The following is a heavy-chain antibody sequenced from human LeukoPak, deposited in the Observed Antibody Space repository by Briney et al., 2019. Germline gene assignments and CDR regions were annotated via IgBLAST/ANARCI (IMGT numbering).Heavy chain of an antibody. CDR3: ARGSRGGNSPYYYMDV. J-gene: IGHJ6*03. CDR1: GGSISSGSYY. Sequence: PSQTLSLTCTVSGGSISSGSYYWSWIRQPAGKGLEWIGRIYTSGSTNYNPSLKSRVTISVDTSKNQFSLKLSSVTAADTAVYYCARGSRGGNSPYYYMDVWGKGTTVTISS. D-gene: IGHD4-23*01. V-gene: IGHV4-61*02. CDR2: IYTSGST.